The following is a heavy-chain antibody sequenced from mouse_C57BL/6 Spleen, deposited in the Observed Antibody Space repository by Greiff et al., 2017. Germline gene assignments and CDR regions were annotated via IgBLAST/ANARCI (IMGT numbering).Heavy chain of an antibody. CDR3: ARYWSTTVVEGFAY. J-gene: IGHJ3*01. D-gene: IGHD1-1*01. V-gene: IGHV7-3*01. CDR2: IRNKANGYTT. Sequence: EVQVVESGGGLVQPGGSLSLSCAASGFTFTDYYMSWVRQPPGKALEWLGFIRNKANGYTTEDSASVKGRFTNSRDNSQSILYLQMHALRAEDSATYYGARYWSTTVVEGFAYWGQGTLVTVSA. CDR1: GFTFTDYY.